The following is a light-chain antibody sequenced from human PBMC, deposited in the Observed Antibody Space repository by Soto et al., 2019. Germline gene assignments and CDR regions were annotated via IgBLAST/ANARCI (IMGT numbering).Light chain of an antibody. CDR1: QTVSNQ. CDR2: GAS. CDR3: QQYGSSGT. J-gene: IGKJ1*01. V-gene: IGKV3-20*01. Sequence: EIVLTQSPATLSLSPVERATLSCMASQTVSNQLAWYQQKPGQAPRLLIYGASNRATGIPDRFSGSGSGTDFTLTISRLEPEDFAVYYCQQYGSSGTFGQGTKVDIK.